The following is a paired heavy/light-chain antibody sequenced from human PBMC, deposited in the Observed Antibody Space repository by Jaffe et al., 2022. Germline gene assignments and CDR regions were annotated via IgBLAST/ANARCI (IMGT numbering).Heavy chain of an antibody. V-gene: IGHV1-69*05. D-gene: IGHD2-21*02. CDR3: ARSTPYGGNSVFYYFDY. CDR2: IIPIFGTA. J-gene: IGHJ4*02. Sequence: QVQLVQSGAEVKKPGSSVKVSCKASGGTFSSYAISWVRQAPGQGLEWMGGIIPIFGTANYAQKFQGRVTITTDESTSTAYMELSSLRSEDTAVYYCARSTPYGGNSVFYYFDYWGQGTLVTVSS. CDR1: GGTFSSYA.
Light chain of an antibody. CDR3: QQYYSTPPST. J-gene: IGKJ2*01. Sequence: DIVMTQSPDSLAVSLGERATINCKSSQSVLYSSNNKNYLAWYQQKPGQPPKLLIYWASTRESGVPDRFSGSGSGTDFTLTISSLQAEDVAVYYCQQYYSTPPSTFGQGTKLEIK. CDR2: WAS. CDR1: QSVLYSSNNKNY. V-gene: IGKV4-1*01.